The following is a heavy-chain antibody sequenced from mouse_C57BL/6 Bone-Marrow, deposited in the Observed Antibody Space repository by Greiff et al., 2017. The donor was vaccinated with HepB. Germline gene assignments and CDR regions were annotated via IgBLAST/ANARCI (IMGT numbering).Heavy chain of an antibody. CDR1: GYTFTDYE. CDR3: TRSPLYYGSTSYFDY. J-gene: IGHJ2*01. CDR2: IDPETGGT. V-gene: IGHV1-15*01. Sequence: QVQLQQSGAELVRPGASVTLSCKASGYTFTDYEMHWVKQTPVHGLEWIGAIDPETGGTAYNQKFKGKAILTADKSSSTAYMELRSLTSEDSAVYYCTRSPLYYGSTSYFDYWGQGTTLTVSS. D-gene: IGHD1-1*01.